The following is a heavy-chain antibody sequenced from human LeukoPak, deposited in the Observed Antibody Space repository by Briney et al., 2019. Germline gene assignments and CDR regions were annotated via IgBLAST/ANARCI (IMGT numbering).Heavy chain of an antibody. CDR2: INPDNGGT. CDR1: GYTFTDYC. Sequence: ASVKVSCRASGYTFTDYCIHWVRQAPGQGLEWMGWINPDNGGTNYAQKFQGRVTMTRDTSIRTVYMDLSRLRSDDTAVFYCTREARVGNWFDPWGQGTQVTVSS. V-gene: IGHV1-2*02. D-gene: IGHD2-2*01. J-gene: IGHJ5*02. CDR3: TREARVGNWFDP.